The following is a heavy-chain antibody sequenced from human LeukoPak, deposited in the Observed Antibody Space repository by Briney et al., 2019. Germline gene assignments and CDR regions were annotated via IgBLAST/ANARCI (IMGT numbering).Heavy chain of an antibody. V-gene: IGHV3-48*01. D-gene: IGHD1-26*01. CDR2: ISSSSSTI. CDR3: ARGGSYSLAIGY. J-gene: IGHJ4*02. Sequence: GGSLRLSCAASGFSVSSNHMNWVRQAPGKGLEWVSYISSSSSTIYYADSVKGRFTISRDNAKNSLYLQMNSLRAEDTAVYFCARGGSYSLAIGYWGQGTLVTVSS. CDR1: GFSVSSNH.